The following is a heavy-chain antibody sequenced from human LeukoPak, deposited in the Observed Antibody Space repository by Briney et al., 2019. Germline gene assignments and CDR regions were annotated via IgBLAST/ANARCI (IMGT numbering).Heavy chain of an antibody. D-gene: IGHD5-24*01. Sequence: SVKVSCKASGGTFSSYAISWVRQAPGQGLEWMGRIIPILGIANYAQKFQGRVTITADKSTSTAYMELSSLRSEDTAVYYCAEEMATTTPTTYDMDVWGQGTTVTVSS. CDR3: AEEMATTTPTTYDMDV. CDR2: IIPILGIA. V-gene: IGHV1-69*04. J-gene: IGHJ6*02. CDR1: GGTFSSYA.